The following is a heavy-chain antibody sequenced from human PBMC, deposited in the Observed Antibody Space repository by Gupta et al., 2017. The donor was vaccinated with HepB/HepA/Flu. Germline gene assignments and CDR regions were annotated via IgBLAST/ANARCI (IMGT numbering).Heavy chain of an antibody. Sequence: QVQLVESGGGVVQPGRSLRLSCAASGFTFRSYGMPWVRQAPGKGLEWVAVISYDGSNKYYADSVKGRFTISRDNSKNTLYLQMNSLRAEDTAVYYCASTVAGYYYYGMDVWGQGTTVTVSS. V-gene: IGHV3-30*03. CDR1: GFTFRSYG. J-gene: IGHJ6*02. CDR2: ISYDGSNK. CDR3: ASTVAGYYYYGMDV. D-gene: IGHD6-19*01.